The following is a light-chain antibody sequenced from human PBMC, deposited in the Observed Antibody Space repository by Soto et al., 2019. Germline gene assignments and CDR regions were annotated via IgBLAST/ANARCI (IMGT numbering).Light chain of an antibody. CDR1: QSISSW. CDR2: KAS. Sequence: DIQMTQSPSTLSASVGDRVTITCRASQSISSWLAWYQQKPGKAPKLLIYKASSLESGVPSRFSGSGSGTEFTLTISRLQPDDFATYYCQQYNTIRRTFGQGTKVEIK. CDR3: QQYNTIRRT. V-gene: IGKV1-5*03. J-gene: IGKJ1*01.